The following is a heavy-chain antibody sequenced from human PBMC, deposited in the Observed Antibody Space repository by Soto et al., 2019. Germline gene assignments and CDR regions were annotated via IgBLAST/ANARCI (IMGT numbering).Heavy chain of an antibody. J-gene: IGHJ6*02. CDR3: ARAGGYGMDV. Sequence: LSLTCAVPVYSISSGYHWGWIRKPRGKGLEWIGRIYHSGRPYTTPSLQSRVTIALGTTKNHSSRKVSYATADDTVVYYCARAGGYGMDVWGQGTTVTVSS. D-gene: IGHD3-10*01. CDR2: IYHSGRP. V-gene: IGHV4-38-2*01. CDR1: VYSISSGYH.